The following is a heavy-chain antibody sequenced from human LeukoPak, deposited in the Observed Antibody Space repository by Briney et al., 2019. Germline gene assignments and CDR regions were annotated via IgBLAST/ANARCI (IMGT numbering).Heavy chain of an antibody. CDR2: INHSGST. Sequence: PSETLSLTCAVYGESFSGYYWSWIRQPPGKGLEWIGEINHSGSTNYNPSLKSRVTISVDTSKNQFSLKLSSVTAADTAVYYCASGIAAAVDVWGQGTTVTVSS. J-gene: IGHJ6*02. D-gene: IGHD6-13*01. CDR3: ASGIAAAVDV. CDR1: GESFSGYY. V-gene: IGHV4-34*01.